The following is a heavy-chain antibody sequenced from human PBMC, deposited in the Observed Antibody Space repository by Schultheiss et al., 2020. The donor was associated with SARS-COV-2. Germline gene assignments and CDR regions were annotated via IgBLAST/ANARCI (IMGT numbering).Heavy chain of an antibody. CDR3: AKVAYGSGSHWFDP. CDR1: GFTFSSYG. D-gene: IGHD3-10*01. CDR2: ISYDGSNK. V-gene: IGHV3-30*18. J-gene: IGHJ5*02. Sequence: GGSLRLSCAASGFTFSSYGMHWVRQAPGKGLEWVAVISYDGSNKYYADSVKGRFTISRDNSKNTLYLQMNSLRAEDTAVYYCAKVAYGSGSHWFDPWGQGTLVTVSS.